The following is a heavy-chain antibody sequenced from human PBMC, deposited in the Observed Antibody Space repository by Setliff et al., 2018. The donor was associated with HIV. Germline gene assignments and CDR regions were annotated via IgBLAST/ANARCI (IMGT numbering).Heavy chain of an antibody. J-gene: IGHJ4*02. V-gene: IGHV1-2*02. CDR2: IIPKSGDT. D-gene: IGHD2-15*01. CDR1: GYTFTAHH. CDR3: ERVAHRLSGGIDY. Sequence: ASVKVSCKSSGYTFTAHHIHWVRQAPGQGPEWMGWIIPKSGDTGYAHNFQGRVIMTRDTSTSTVYMELHWLTSDDTAVYYCERVAHRLSGGIDYRGQGTQVTVSS.